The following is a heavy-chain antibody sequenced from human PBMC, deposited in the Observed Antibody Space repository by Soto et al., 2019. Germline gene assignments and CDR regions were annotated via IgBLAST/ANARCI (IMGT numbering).Heavy chain of an antibody. V-gene: IGHV5-51*01. CDR2: IFPGDAET. J-gene: IGHJ6*02. CDR1: GYNFATHW. CDR3: ATPGGFGMDG. Sequence: GESLKISCQGSGYNFATHWIGWVRHKAGKGLEWMGIIFPGDAETRYSPSFQGHITISADKSISIAYLRWSSLKASDTGMYYCATPGGFGMDGGGQGTTVTVSS.